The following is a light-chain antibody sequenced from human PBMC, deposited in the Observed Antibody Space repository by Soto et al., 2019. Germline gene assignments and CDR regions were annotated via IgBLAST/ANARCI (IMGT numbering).Light chain of an antibody. CDR2: GNS. J-gene: IGLJ3*02. Sequence: QLVLTQPPSVSGAPGQRVTISCTESSSNIGAGYDVHWYQQLPGTAPKLLIYGNSNRPSGVPDRFSGSKSGTSASLAITGLQAEDEADYYCQSYDSSLGGWVFGGGTKLTVL. V-gene: IGLV1-40*01. CDR1: SSNIGAGYD. CDR3: QSYDSSLGGWV.